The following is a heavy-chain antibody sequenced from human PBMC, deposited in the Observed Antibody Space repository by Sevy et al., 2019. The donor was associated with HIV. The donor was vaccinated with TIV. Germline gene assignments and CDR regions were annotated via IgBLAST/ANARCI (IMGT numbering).Heavy chain of an antibody. CDR3: AKEEGYSSGWYGDYYYYYGMYV. D-gene: IGHD6-19*01. V-gene: IGHV3-23*01. J-gene: IGHJ6*02. Sequence: GGSLRLSCAASGFTFSSYAMSWVRQAPGKGLEWVSAISGSGGSTYYADSVKGRFTISRDNSKNTLYLQMNSLRAEDTAVDYCAKEEGYSSGWYGDYYYYYGMYVWGQGTTVTVSS. CDR1: GFTFSSYA. CDR2: ISGSGGST.